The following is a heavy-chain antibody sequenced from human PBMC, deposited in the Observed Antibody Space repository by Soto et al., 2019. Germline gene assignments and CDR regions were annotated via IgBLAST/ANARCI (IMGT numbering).Heavy chain of an antibody. CDR3: ASLGVEYSSSPYGMDV. Sequence: KPSETLSLTCTVSGGSISSYYWSWIRQPAGRGLEWIGRMYATGSTNYNPSLKSRVTMSVDTSKNQFSLKLTFVTAADTAVYYCASLGVEYSSSPYGMDVWGQGTTVTVSS. V-gene: IGHV4-4*07. J-gene: IGHJ6*02. CDR2: MYATGST. CDR1: GGSISSYY. D-gene: IGHD6-6*01.